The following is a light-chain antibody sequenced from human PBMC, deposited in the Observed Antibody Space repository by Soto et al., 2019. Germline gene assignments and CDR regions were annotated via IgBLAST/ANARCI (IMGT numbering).Light chain of an antibody. CDR3: QSYDSSLSGSRV. CDR2: EVS. CDR1: SSDVGGYNY. J-gene: IGLJ1*01. V-gene: IGLV2-14*01. Sequence: QSALTQPASVSGSPGQSITISCTGTSSDVGGYNYVSWYQQHPGKAPKLMIYEVSNRPSGVPDRFSGSKSGTSASLAITGLQAEDEADYYCQSYDSSLSGSRVFGTGTKLTVL.